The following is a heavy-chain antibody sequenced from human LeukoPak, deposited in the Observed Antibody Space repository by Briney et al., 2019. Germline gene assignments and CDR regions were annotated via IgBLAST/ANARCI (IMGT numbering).Heavy chain of an antibody. CDR1: GFTFSSYD. Sequence: GGSLRLSCAASGFTFSSYDMSWVRQAPGKGLEWVSGISGGGGSTYYADSVKGRFTISRDNSKNTLYLQMNSLRAEDTAVYYCAKDRYYDSGNFIYYFDYWGQGTLVTVSS. CDR2: ISGGGGST. D-gene: IGHD3-10*01. V-gene: IGHV3-23*01. J-gene: IGHJ4*02. CDR3: AKDRYYDSGNFIYYFDY.